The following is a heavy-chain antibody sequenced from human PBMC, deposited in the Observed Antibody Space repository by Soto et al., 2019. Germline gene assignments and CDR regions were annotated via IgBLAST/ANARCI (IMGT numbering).Heavy chain of an antibody. CDR3: ARTLPNRQLFDS. CDR1: GGFI. CDR2: IYNSGRY. V-gene: IGHV4-59*01. D-gene: IGHD1-1*01. J-gene: IGHJ4*02. Sequence: PSETLSLTCTVSGGFIWGWIRQSPGKGLEWIGYIYNSGRYNYNPSLESRLTISIDTSKNQFSLRLASVTAADTAVYYCARTLPNRQLFDSWSQGTLVTVSS.